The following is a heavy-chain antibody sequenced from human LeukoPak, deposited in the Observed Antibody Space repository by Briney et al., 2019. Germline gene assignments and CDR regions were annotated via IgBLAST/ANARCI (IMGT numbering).Heavy chain of an antibody. D-gene: IGHD2-2*01. V-gene: IGHV4-39*07. CDR1: GGSISSSNYY. Sequence: SETLSLTCTVSGGSISSSNYYWGWIRQPPGKGLEWIGCIYYSGITYYNPSLKSRVTLSVDTSKNQFSLKLSSVTAADTAVYYCANYAPYCSSTNCYPAWGQGTLVTVSS. CDR3: ANYAPYCSSTNCYPA. CDR2: IYYSGIT. J-gene: IGHJ5*02.